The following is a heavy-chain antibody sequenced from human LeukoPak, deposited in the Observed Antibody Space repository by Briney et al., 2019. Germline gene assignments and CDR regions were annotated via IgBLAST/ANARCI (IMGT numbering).Heavy chain of an antibody. J-gene: IGHJ4*02. D-gene: IGHD1-7*01. Sequence: ASVKVSCKASGYTFTSYGISWVRQAPGQGLEWMGWISAYNGNTNYAQKLQGRVTMTTDTSTSTAYMELRSLRSDDTAVYYCAASTIRAGLGLPEFDYWGQGTLVTVSS. CDR2: ISAYNGNT. V-gene: IGHV1-18*01. CDR3: AASTIRAGLGLPEFDY. CDR1: GYTFTSYG.